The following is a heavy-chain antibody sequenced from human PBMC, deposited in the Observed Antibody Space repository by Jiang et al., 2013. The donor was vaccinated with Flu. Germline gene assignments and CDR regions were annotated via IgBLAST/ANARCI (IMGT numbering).Heavy chain of an antibody. CDR3: ARDRSEIYYYDSSGPDY. Sequence: KVSCKASGYTFTGYYMHWVRQAPGQGLEWMGWINPNSGGTNYAQKFQGRVTMTRDTPISTAYMELSRLRSDDTAVYYCARDRSEIYYYDSSGPDYWGQGTLVTVSS. J-gene: IGHJ4*02. V-gene: IGHV1-2*02. D-gene: IGHD3-22*01. CDR2: INPNSGGT. CDR1: GYTFTGYY.